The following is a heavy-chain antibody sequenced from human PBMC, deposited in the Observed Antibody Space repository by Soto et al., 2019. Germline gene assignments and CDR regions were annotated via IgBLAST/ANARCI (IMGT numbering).Heavy chain of an antibody. CDR2: ISYDGTNN. J-gene: IGHJ4*02. CDR3: AKVLRYFDWLLDALDY. V-gene: IGHV3-30*18. D-gene: IGHD3-9*01. CDR1: GLSFSSYG. Sequence: PGGSLRLSCADSGLSFSSYGMHWVRQAPGEGLEWVAVISYDGTNNYYTESVKGRFTISRDNSKNTLYLQMNSLRAEDTAVYYCAKVLRYFDWLLDALDYWGQGTLVTVSS.